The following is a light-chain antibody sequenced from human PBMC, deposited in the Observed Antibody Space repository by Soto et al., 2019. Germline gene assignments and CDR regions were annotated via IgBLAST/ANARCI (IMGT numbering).Light chain of an antibody. CDR2: KAS. V-gene: IGKV1-5*03. Sequence: DIQMTQSPSTLSASVGDRVTITCRASQSISSWLAWYQQKPGKAPKLLIYKASSLESGVPSRFRGSGSGTEFTLTISSLLPDDFATYYCQQYNSYPTFGQGTKLEIK. J-gene: IGKJ2*01. CDR3: QQYNSYPT. CDR1: QSISSW.